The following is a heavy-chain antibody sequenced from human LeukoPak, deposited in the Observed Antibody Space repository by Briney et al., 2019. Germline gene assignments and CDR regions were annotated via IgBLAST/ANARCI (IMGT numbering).Heavy chain of an antibody. CDR1: GFPVSSKF. CDR3: AKDEVTSGAGLDS. Sequence: GGSLRLSCAASGFPVSSKFMHWVHQAPGKGLEWVSVIYTGGITYYGDSVTGRFTISRDNSKNTLFLHMNDLRAEDTGVYYCAKDEVTSGAGLDSWGQGTLVIVSS. CDR2: IYTGGIT. J-gene: IGHJ4*02. V-gene: IGHV3-53*01. D-gene: IGHD7-27*01.